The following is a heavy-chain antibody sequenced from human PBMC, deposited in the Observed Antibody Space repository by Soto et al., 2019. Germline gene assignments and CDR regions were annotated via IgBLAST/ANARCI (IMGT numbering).Heavy chain of an antibody. V-gene: IGHV4-39*01. CDR1: GGSISSSSYY. CDR2: IYYSGST. D-gene: IGHD2-2*03. Sequence: SETLSLTCTVSGGSISSSSYYWGWIRQPPGKGLEWIGSIYYSGSTYYNPSLKSRVTISVDTSKNQFSLKLSSVTAADTAVYYCARHPIRATWRMDMAGNWFDPWGQGTLVTVSS. CDR3: ARHPIRATWRMDMAGNWFDP. J-gene: IGHJ5*02.